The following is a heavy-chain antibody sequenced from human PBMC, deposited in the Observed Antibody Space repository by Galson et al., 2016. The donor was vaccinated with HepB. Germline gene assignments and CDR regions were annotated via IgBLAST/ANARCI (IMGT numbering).Heavy chain of an antibody. V-gene: IGHV1-46*01. J-gene: IGHJ5*02. CDR3: TRAEGYGDPSGFDP. CDR2: INPSGGTS. CDR1: GYTFTSYY. D-gene: IGHD4/OR15-4a*01. Sequence: SVKVSCKASGYTFTSYYIHWARQAPGQGLEWMGVINPSGGTSSFAQKFQGRVTLTRDTSTSTVYMELSSLRSEDTAVYYCTRAEGYGDPSGFDPWGQGTQVTVSS.